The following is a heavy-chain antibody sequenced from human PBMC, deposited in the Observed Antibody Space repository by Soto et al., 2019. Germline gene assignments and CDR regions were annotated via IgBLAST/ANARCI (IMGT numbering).Heavy chain of an antibody. Sequence: VQLVQSGAEVKKPGASVKVSCKASGYTFTSYYMHLVRQAPGQGLEWMGIINPSGGSTSYAQKFQGRVSMTRDPSIRTVYLELSGLSSEDTTVYYCDRGGMTTFGGVIAPFDYWGQGTLVAVSS. CDR1: GYTFTSYY. CDR2: INPSGGST. D-gene: IGHD3-16*02. J-gene: IGHJ4*02. V-gene: IGHV1-46*01. CDR3: DRGGMTTFGGVIAPFDY.